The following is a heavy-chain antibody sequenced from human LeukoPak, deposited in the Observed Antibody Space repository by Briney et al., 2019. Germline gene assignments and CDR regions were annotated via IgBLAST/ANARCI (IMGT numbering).Heavy chain of an antibody. V-gene: IGHV4-39*07. CDR2: VYYSGNT. Sequence: SETLSLTCSVSGGSITNNSYYWAWIRQPPGKGLEWIVNVYYSGNTYYNSSLKSRVTISVDTSKNQFSLKLSSVTAADTAVYYCASVLLWFGDHPVGHFDYWGQGTLVTVSS. D-gene: IGHD3-10*01. CDR3: ASVLLWFGDHPVGHFDY. CDR1: GGSITNNSYY. J-gene: IGHJ4*02.